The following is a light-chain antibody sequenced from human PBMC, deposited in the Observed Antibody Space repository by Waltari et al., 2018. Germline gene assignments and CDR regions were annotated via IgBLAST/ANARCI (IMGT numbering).Light chain of an antibody. CDR2: GNN. J-gene: IGLJ2*01. V-gene: IGLV1-47*01. CDR1: SSNIGSYY. CDR3: AAWDDRLRGVV. Sequence: QSLLTQPPPASGTPGQRVTMSCSGSSSNIGSYYVYWYQQLPGTAPKLLIDGNNQRPSGVPDRFSGSKSGTSGSLAISGLRSEDEADYYCAAWDDRLRGVVFGGGTKLTV.